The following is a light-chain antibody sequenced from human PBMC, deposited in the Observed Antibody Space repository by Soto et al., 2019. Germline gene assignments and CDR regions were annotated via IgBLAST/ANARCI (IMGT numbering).Light chain of an antibody. CDR2: DAS. J-gene: IGKJ2*01. CDR1: QSVSSY. CDR3: QQRSNWPRT. Sequence: EIVLTQSPATLSLSPGERATLSCSASQSVSSYLAWYQQKPGQAPRLLMYDASNRATGIPARFSGSGSGTDFTLTISSLEPEDLAVYYCQQRSNWPRTFGQGTKLEIK. V-gene: IGKV3-11*01.